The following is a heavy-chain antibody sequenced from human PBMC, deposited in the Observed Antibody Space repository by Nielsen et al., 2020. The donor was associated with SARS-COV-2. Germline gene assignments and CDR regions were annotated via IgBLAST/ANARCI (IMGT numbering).Heavy chain of an antibody. V-gene: IGHV3-43*01. Sequence: GESLKISCAASGFTFDDYTMHWVRQAPGKGLEWVSLISWDGGSTYYADSVKGRFTISRDNSKNSLYLQMNSLRTEDTALYYCAKDGGYKLQTCFDYWSQGTLVTVSS. CDR2: ISWDGGST. CDR1: GFTFDDYT. J-gene: IGHJ4*02. CDR3: AKDGGYKLQTCFDY. D-gene: IGHD5-24*01.